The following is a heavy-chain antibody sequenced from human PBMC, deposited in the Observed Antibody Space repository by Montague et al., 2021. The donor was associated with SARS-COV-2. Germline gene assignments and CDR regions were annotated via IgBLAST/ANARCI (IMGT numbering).Heavy chain of an antibody. CDR3: ATTSASSDY. J-gene: IGHJ4*02. CDR2: TYYRSKWYN. D-gene: IGHD1-1*01. V-gene: IGHV6-1*01. CDR1: GDSVPTNSAA. Sequence: CAISGDSVPTNSAAWNWIRQSPLIGLEWPGRTYYRSKWYNDYAVSVKSRITINPDTSKNQISLPLNSVTPEDTSVYYCATTSASSDYCGQGTLVTVSS.